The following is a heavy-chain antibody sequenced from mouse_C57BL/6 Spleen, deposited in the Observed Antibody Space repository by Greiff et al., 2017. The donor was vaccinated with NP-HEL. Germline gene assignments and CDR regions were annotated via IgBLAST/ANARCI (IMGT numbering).Heavy chain of an antibody. D-gene: IGHD3-2*02. V-gene: IGHV1-78*01. CDR2: IYPRDGST. CDR3: ARWGQLRLYYYAMDY. Sequence: VQLQESDAELVKPGASVKISCKVSGYTFTDYTIHWMKQRPEQGLEWIGYIYPRDGSTKYNEKFKGKATLTADKSSSTAYMRLNSLTSEDSAVYFCARWGQLRLYYYAMDYWGQGTSVTVSA. J-gene: IGHJ4*01. CDR1: GYTFTDYT.